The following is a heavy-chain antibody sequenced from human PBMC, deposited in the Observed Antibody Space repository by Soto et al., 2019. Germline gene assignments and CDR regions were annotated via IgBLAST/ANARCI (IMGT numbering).Heavy chain of an antibody. Sequence: GALKISCTAFGYKFTGYWIAWVRQMPGKGLEWMGIIFPGDSDVRYSPSFQGQVTISVDKSITTAYLQWNRLKASDTAIYYCTRSSGMDVWGQGTTVTVSS. J-gene: IGHJ6*02. CDR3: TRSSGMDV. V-gene: IGHV5-51*01. CDR1: GYKFTGYW. CDR2: IFPGDSDV.